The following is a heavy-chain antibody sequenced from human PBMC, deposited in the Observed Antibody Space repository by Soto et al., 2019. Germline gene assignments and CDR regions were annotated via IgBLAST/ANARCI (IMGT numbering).Heavy chain of an antibody. CDR2: ISSSSNYI. CDR3: ARSPLSSWTLDY. V-gene: IGHV3-21*01. CDR1: GFTFSAYS. D-gene: IGHD6-13*01. Sequence: EVPLVESGGGLVKPGGSLRFSCAASGFTFSAYSMNWVRQAPGKGLEWVSSISSSSNYIYYADSVKGRFTISRDNAKNSLYLQMNSLRAEDTAVYYCARSPLSSWTLDYWGQGTLVTVSS. J-gene: IGHJ4*02.